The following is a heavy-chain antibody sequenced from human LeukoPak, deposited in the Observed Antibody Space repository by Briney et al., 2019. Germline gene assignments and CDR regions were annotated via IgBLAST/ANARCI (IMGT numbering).Heavy chain of an antibody. Sequence: GGSLRLSCAASGFTFSSYWMHWVRQAPGKGLVWVSRINSDGSSTSYADSVKGRFTISRDDAKNTLYLQMDSLRAEDTAVYYCARGKGMVRGAAYGMDVWGQGTTVTVSS. J-gene: IGHJ6*01. D-gene: IGHD3-10*01. CDR2: INSDGSST. CDR3: ARGKGMVRGAAYGMDV. CDR1: GFTFSSYW. V-gene: IGHV3-74*01.